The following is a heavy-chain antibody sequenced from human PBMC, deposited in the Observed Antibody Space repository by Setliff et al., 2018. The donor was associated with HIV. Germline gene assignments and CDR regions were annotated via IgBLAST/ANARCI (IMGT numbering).Heavy chain of an antibody. CDR1: AFTFSDAW. CDR2: ITSSGDKT. D-gene: IGHD1-20*01. J-gene: IGHJ6*03. Sequence: GGSLRLSCAASAFTFSDAWMTWVRQAPGKGLQWVSGITSSGDKTYSADSVKGRFAISRDPSQNTLHLQMGSLRDEDTAVYYCARDGLLLGMTYYMDVWGKGTTVTVSS. V-gene: IGHV3-66*02. CDR3: ARDGLLLGMTYYMDV.